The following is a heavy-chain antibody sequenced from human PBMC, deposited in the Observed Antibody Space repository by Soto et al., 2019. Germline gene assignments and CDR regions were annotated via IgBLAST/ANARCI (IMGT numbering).Heavy chain of an antibody. V-gene: IGHV3-72*01. CDR1: GFAFSDYF. Sequence: EVQLVESGGGLVQPGGSLRLSCAASGFAFSDYFIDWVRQAPGKGLAWVGRVRNRVRGYTTEYAASVKGRFTISRDDSKNSVYLQMNSLRTADTAVYYCVRDRSWSYESWGLGTLVTVS. J-gene: IGHJ5*02. CDR2: VRNRVRGYTT. D-gene: IGHD1-26*01. CDR3: VRDRSWSYES.